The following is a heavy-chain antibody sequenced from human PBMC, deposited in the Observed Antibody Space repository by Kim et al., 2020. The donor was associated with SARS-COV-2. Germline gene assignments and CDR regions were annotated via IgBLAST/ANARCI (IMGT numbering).Heavy chain of an antibody. J-gene: IGHJ6*02. CDR3: ARATVTQYGMDV. D-gene: IGHD4-17*01. V-gene: IGHV3-30*01. Sequence: YYADSVKGRFTIARDNSKNTLYLQMNSLRAEDTAVYYCARATVTQYGMDVWGQGTTVTVSS.